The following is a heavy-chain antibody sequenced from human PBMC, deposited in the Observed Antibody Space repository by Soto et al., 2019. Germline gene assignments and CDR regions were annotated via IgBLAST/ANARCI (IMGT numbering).Heavy chain of an antibody. J-gene: IGHJ4*02. CDR2: VTHSGTA. D-gene: IGHD3-16*01. V-gene: IGHV4-30-2*01. Sequence: WIRQPPGKGLEWIGYVTHSGTAYSIPSLNGRLTLSVDSSQTQFSLKLTSVTAADSAFYYCARIHWAPRSLDYWGRRILVPVSS. CDR3: ARIHWAPRSLDY.